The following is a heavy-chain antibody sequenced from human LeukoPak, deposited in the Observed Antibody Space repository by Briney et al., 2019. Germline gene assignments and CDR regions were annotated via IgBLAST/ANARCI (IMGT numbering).Heavy chain of an antibody. CDR2: IDSDGRRT. D-gene: IGHD6-25*01. CDR1: GFSISICW. J-gene: IGHJ4*02. Sequence: PGGSLRLSCAASGFSISICWMHWVRQAPGKGLVWVSRIDSDGRRTSYADSVKGRFTISRDNAKNTVYLQMNSLRAEDTAVYYCARDSRGYWGQGTLVTVSS. CDR3: ARDSRGY. V-gene: IGHV3-74*01.